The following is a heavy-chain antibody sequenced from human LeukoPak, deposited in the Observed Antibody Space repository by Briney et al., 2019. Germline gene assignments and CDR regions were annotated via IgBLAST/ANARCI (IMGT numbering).Heavy chain of an antibody. D-gene: IGHD4-17*01. CDR2: ISYIGST. CDR3: ARGTYGDYGY. V-gene: IGHV4-30-2*06. Sequence: TLSLTCTVSGGSISSDGHSWSWIRQSPGKGLEWIAYISYIGSTFYSSSLKTRVTISMDRSKNQFSLTLRSVTAADTAVYYCARGTYGDYGYWGQGTLVTVSS. J-gene: IGHJ4*02. CDR1: GGSISSDGHS.